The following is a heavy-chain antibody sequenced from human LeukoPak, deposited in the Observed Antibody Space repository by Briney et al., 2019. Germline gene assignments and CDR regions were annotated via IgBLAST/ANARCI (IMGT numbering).Heavy chain of an antibody. Sequence: ASVKVSCKASGYTFTSYYMHWVRQAPGQGLEWMGIINPSGGSTSYAQKFQGRVTMTTDTSTSTAYMELRSLRSDDTAVYYCARDKNDLDTDTPDYWGQGTLVTVSS. CDR1: GYTFTSYY. CDR2: INPSGGST. V-gene: IGHV1-46*01. CDR3: ARDKNDLDTDTPDY. D-gene: IGHD5-18*01. J-gene: IGHJ4*02.